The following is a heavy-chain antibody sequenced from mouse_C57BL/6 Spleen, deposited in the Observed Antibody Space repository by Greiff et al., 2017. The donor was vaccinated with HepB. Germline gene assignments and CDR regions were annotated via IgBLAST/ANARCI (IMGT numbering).Heavy chain of an antibody. Sequence: EGKRGEEGEGGEKEGGEGKREGEEEGGDLRSGGRRGGGQRPEKRREWVAYSSSGGDYIYYADTVKGRFTISRDNARNTLYLQMSSLKFEDTAMYYCTREGDSNYPAFAYWGQGTLVTVSA. CDR2: SSSGGDYI. CDR3: TREGDSNYPAFAY. V-gene: IGHV5-9-1*02. D-gene: IGHD2-5*01. CDR1: GGDLRSGG. J-gene: IGHJ3*01.